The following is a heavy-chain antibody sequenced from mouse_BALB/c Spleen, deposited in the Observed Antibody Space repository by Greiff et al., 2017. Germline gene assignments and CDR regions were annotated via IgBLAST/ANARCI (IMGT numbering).Heavy chain of an antibody. CDR1: GYTFTDYA. CDR3: ARENYRLLDY. Sequence: VQLQQSGAELVRPGVSVKISCKGSGYTFTDYAMHWVKRSHAKSLEWSGVISTYYGDASYNQKFKGKATMTVDKSSSTAYMELARLTSDDSAIYYCARENYRLLDYWGQGTTLTVSS. J-gene: IGHJ2*01. D-gene: IGHD2-14*01. V-gene: IGHV1S137*01. CDR2: ISTYYGDA.